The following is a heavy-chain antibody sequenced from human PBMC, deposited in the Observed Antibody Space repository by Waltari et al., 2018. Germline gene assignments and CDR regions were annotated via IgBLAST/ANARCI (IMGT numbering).Heavy chain of an antibody. CDR2: INPSGST. J-gene: IGHJ4*02. CDR3: ARGGRPWPFDY. D-gene: IGHD5-12*01. V-gene: IGHV4-34*01. CDR1: GGSFSGYY. Sequence: QVQLQQWGAGLLKPSETLSLTCAVYGGSFSGYYWSWIRQPPGKGLEWIGEINPSGSTNYNPSLKSRVTISVDTSKNQFSLKLSSVTAADTAVYYCARGGRPWPFDYWGQGTLVTVSS.